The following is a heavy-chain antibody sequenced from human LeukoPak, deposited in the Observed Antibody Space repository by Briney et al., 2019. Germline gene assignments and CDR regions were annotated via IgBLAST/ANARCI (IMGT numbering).Heavy chain of an antibody. CDR2: ISGSGGST. CDR1: GFTFSSYA. Sequence: GGSLRLSCAASGFTFSSYAMSWVRQAPGKGLEWVSGISGSGGSTYYADSVKGRFTITRDNSKTTLYLQMNSLRAEDTAVYYCAILYSSSWYVGYWGQGTLVTVSS. D-gene: IGHD6-13*01. V-gene: IGHV3-23*01. J-gene: IGHJ4*02. CDR3: AILYSSSWYVGY.